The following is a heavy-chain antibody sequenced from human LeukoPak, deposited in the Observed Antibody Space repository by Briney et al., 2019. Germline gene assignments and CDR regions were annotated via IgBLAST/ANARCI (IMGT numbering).Heavy chain of an antibody. Sequence: SETLSLTCTVSGGSISSYYWSWIRQPPGKGLEWIGSIYYSGSTYYNPSLKSRVTISVDTSKNQFSLKLSSVTAADTAVYYCASTAAAATPFDYWGQGTLVTVSS. CDR2: IYYSGST. V-gene: IGHV4-59*05. D-gene: IGHD6-13*01. CDR1: GGSISSYY. J-gene: IGHJ4*02. CDR3: ASTAAAATPFDY.